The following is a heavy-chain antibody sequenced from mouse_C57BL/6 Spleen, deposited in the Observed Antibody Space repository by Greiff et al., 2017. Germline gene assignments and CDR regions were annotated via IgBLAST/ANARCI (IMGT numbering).Heavy chain of an antibody. CDR2: IDPETGGT. Sequence: VQLQESGAELVRPGASVTLSCKASGYTFTDYEMHWVKQTPVHGLEWIGAIDPETGGTAYNQKFKGKAILTADKSSSTAYMELRSLTSEDSAVYYCTRNGGTVVARYFDVWGTGTTVTVSS. V-gene: IGHV1-15*01. CDR3: TRNGGTVVARYFDV. J-gene: IGHJ1*03. CDR1: GYTFTDYE. D-gene: IGHD1-1*01.